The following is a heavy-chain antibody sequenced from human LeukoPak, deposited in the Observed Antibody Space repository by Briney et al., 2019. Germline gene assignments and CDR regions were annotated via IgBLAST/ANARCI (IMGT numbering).Heavy chain of an antibody. CDR3: TTRWSWGLARRTTFDY. CDR1: RFTFRNAW. V-gene: IGHV3-15*01. Sequence: GGSLRLSCPASRFTFRNAWMSWVRQAPGKGLEWVGRIKSKTDGGTTDYAAPVKGRFTISRDDSKNTLYLQMNSLKTEDTAVYYCTTRWSWGLARRTTFDYWGQGTLVTVSS. J-gene: IGHJ4*02. D-gene: IGHD2/OR15-2a*01. CDR2: IKSKTDGGTT.